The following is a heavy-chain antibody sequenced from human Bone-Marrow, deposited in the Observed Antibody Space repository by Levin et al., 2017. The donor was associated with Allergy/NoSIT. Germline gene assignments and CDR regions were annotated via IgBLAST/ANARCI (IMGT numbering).Heavy chain of an antibody. CDR3: AKDDSRSWCGGFVY. Sequence: PGGSLRLSCAASGFTFSGYGMHWVRQAPGKGLEWVAVISDDASNTYYEDSVKGRFTVSRDNSKNTLYLQMNSLRPEDTAVYYCAKDDSRSWCGGFVYWGQGALVTVSS. D-gene: IGHD3-22*01. J-gene: IGHJ4*02. V-gene: IGHV3-30*18. CDR1: GFTFSGYG. CDR2: ISDDASNT.